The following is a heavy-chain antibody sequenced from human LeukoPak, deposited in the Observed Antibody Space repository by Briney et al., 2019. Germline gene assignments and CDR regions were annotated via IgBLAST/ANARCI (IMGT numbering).Heavy chain of an antibody. J-gene: IGHJ4*02. CDR2: IGWNIDST. CDR1: GFTFDDYA. D-gene: IGHD6-13*01. CDR3: ARGRRGSNTGITASGWGFHFDY. Sequence: GGSLRLSCAGSGFTFDDYAIHWVRQAPGKGLEWVSGIGWNIDSTGYADSVKGRFTISRDNAKNSLYLQMNSLRAEDTALYYCARGRRGSNTGITASGWGFHFDYWGQGTLVTVSS. V-gene: IGHV3-9*01.